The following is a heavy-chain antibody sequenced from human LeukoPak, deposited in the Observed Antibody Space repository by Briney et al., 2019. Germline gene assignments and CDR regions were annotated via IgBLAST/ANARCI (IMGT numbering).Heavy chain of an antibody. D-gene: IGHD3-3*01. CDR1: GGSISSGGYY. CDR2: IYYSGST. J-gene: IGHJ5*01. Sequence: KPSETLSLTCTVSGGSISSGGYYWSWIRQHPGKGLEWIGYIYYSGSTYYNPSLKSRVTISVDTSKNQFSLKLSSVTAADTAVYYCVRIKFWSGYIPNWFDSCGQGSLVTVSS. CDR3: VRIKFWSGYIPNWFDS. V-gene: IGHV4-31*03.